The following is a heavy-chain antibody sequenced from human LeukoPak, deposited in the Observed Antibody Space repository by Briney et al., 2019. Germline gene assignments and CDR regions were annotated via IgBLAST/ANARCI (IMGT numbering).Heavy chain of an antibody. CDR3: ARQDCSGGSCRFDY. V-gene: IGHV5-51*01. Sequence: GESLKISCKASGYSFTDYWIVWVRQMPGKGLEWMGAIYPGDSDTRYSPSLDGQVTISADKSVSTTYLQWSSLQASDTAMYYCARQDCSGGSCRFDYWGQGTLVTVSS. CDR2: IYPGDSDT. D-gene: IGHD2-15*01. J-gene: IGHJ4*02. CDR1: GYSFTDYW.